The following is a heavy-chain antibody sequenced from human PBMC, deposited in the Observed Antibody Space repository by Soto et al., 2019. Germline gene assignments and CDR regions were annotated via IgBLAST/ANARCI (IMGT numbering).Heavy chain of an antibody. CDR3: ASSYYSDSSGYYLPFEY. D-gene: IGHD3-22*01. Sequence: PSETLSLTCTFSGVSISSGGYYWSWIRQHPWKGLEWIGYIYYSGSTYYNPSLKSRVTISVDTSKNQFSLKLSSVTAADTAVYYCASSYYSDSSGYYLPFEYWGQGTLVTVSS. J-gene: IGHJ4*02. V-gene: IGHV4-31*03. CDR1: GVSISSGGYY. CDR2: IYYSGST.